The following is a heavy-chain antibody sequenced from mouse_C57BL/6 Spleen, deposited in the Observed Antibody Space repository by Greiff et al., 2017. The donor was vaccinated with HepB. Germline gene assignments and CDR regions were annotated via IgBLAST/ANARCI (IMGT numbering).Heavy chain of an antibody. CDR1: GYTFPSYW. D-gene: IGHD1-1*01. Sequence: VQLQQPGAELVKPGASVKMSCKASGYTFPSYWITWVKQRPGQGLEWIGEIYPGSGSTNYNEKFKSKATLTVDTSSSTAYMQLSSLTSEDSAVYYCAKNYAWYFDVWGTGTTVTVSS. CDR3: AKNYAWYFDV. CDR2: IYPGSGST. V-gene: IGHV1-55*01. J-gene: IGHJ1*03.